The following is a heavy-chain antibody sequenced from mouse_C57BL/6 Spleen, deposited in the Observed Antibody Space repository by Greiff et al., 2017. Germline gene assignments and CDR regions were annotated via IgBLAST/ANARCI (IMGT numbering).Heavy chain of an antibody. CDR2: ILPGSGST. V-gene: IGHV1-9*01. J-gene: IGHJ1*03. CDR1: GYTFTGYW. D-gene: IGHD1-1*01. Sequence: QVQLQQSGAELMRPGASVKLSCKATGYTFTGYWLEWVKQRPGHGLEWIGEILPGSGSTNYNEKFKGKATFTADTSSNTAYMQLSSLTTEDSAIYYCAIADYYGRSYWDFDVWGTGTTVTVSA. CDR3: AIADYYGRSYWDFDV.